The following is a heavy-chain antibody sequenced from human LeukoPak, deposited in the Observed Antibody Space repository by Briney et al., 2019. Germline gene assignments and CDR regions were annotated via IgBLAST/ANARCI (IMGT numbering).Heavy chain of an antibody. CDR2: ITGRGGNT. Sequence: GGSLRLSCAVAGVSLSNYGMSWVRQARGKGLEWVAGITGRGGNTNYADSVKGRLTISRDNPKNTLYLQMNSLRAEDTAVYFCAKRGVVIRVILVGFHKEAYYFDSWGQRALVTLSS. CDR3: AKRGVVIRVILVGFHKEAYYFDS. J-gene: IGHJ4*02. D-gene: IGHD3-22*01. CDR1: GVSLSNYG. V-gene: IGHV3-23*01.